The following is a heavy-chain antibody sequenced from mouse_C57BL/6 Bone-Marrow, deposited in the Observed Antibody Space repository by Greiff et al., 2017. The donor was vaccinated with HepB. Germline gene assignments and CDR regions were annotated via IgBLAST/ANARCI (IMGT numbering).Heavy chain of an antibody. CDR2: INPSNGGT. CDR1: GYTFTSYW. D-gene: IGHD1-1*01. V-gene: IGHV1-53*01. J-gene: IGHJ1*03. CDR3: ARDGSSHWYFDV. Sequence: QVQLQQPGPELVKPGASVKLSCKASGYTFTSYWMHWVKQRPGQGLEWIGNINPSNGGTNYNEKFKSKATLTVDKSSSTAYMQLSSLTSEDSAVYYCARDGSSHWYFDVWGTGTTVTVSS.